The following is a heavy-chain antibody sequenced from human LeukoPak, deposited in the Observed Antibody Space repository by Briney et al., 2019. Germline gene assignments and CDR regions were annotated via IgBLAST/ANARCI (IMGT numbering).Heavy chain of an antibody. CDR1: GGSISSYY. J-gene: IGHJ6*03. V-gene: IGHV4-59*12. CDR2: IYYSGST. D-gene: IGHD2/OR15-2a*01. Sequence: SETLSLTCTVSGGSISSYYWSWIRQPPGKGLEWIGYIYYSGSTNYNPSLKSRVTISVDTSKNQFSLKLSSVTAADTAVYYCARDRELSGNYYYYMDVWGKGTTVTVSS. CDR3: ARDRELSGNYYYYMDV.